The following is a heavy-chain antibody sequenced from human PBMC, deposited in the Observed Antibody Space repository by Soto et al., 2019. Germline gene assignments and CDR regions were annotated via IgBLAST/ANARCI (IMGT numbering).Heavy chain of an antibody. J-gene: IGHJ6*02. V-gene: IGHV1-18*01. D-gene: IGHD3-9*01. Sequence: ASVKVSCKGSGYGFTTYGITWVRQAPGQGLEWMAWISAHNGNTNYAQKLQGRVTVTRDTSTSTAYMELRSLRSDDTAVYYCARAYYDILTGPPPLNYYYYYGMDVWGQGTTVTVSS. CDR1: GYGFTTYG. CDR2: ISAHNGNT. CDR3: ARAYYDILTGPPPLNYYYYYGMDV.